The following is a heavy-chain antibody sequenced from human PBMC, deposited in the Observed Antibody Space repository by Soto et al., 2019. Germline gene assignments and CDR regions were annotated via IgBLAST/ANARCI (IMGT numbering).Heavy chain of an antibody. J-gene: IGHJ4*02. CDR2: ISAYNGNT. V-gene: IGHV1-18*01. CDR1: GYTFTSYG. CDR3: ARFNWIQLWSLGGNFDY. Sequence: ASVKVSCKASGYTFTSYGISWVRQAPGQGLEWMGWISAYNGNTNYAQKLQGRVTMTTDTSTSTAYMELRSLRSDDTAVYYCARFNWIQLWSLGGNFDYWGQGTLVTVSS. D-gene: IGHD5-18*01.